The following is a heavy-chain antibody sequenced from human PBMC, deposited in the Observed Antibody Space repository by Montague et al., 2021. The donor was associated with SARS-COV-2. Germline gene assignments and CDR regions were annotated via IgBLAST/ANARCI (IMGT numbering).Heavy chain of an antibody. CDR2: INHGGTV. V-gene: IGHV4-59*01. J-gene: IGHJ1*01. Sequence: SETLSLTCTVSGGSITGYYWSWLRQPPGKGLEWIADINHGGTVNYNPSLGSRVTISTDTSKNQFSLKVNSVTAADTAVYYCKSAHPYGLPRGSYDIWGQGTVVTVSS. CDR3: KSAHPYGLPRGSYDI. D-gene: IGHD4-17*01. CDR1: GGSITGYY.